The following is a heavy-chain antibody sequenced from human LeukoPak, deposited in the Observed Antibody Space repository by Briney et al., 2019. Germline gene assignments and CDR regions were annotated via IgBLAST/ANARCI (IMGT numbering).Heavy chain of an antibody. Sequence: GGSLRLSCAASGFTVSSNCMSWVRQAPGKGLEWISVIYSDGNTYYADSVKGRFTISRDNSKNTLYLQMNSLRVEDTAVYYCARDGVRAYCGGDCMDVWGKGTTVTISS. CDR1: GFTVSSNC. CDR3: ARDGVRAYCGGDCMDV. V-gene: IGHV3-66*01. J-gene: IGHJ6*03. D-gene: IGHD2-21*01. CDR2: IYSDGNT.